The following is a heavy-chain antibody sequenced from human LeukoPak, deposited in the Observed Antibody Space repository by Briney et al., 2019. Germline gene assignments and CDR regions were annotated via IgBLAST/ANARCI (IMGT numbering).Heavy chain of an antibody. V-gene: IGHV3-23*01. Sequence: GGSLRLSCEASGFTYSRYAMNWVRQAPGKGLEWVSAVTGSGDHTYYADSVKGRFTISRDNSKNTVHLQMNSLRPEDTAVYYCAERDAAGLDSWGQGTLVTVSS. D-gene: IGHD6-13*01. CDR1: GFTYSRYA. CDR2: VTGSGDHT. CDR3: AERDAAGLDS. J-gene: IGHJ4*02.